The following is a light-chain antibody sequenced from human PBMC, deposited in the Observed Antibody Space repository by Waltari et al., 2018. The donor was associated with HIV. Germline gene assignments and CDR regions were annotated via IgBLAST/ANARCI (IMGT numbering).Light chain of an antibody. CDR1: QSVSSN. J-gene: IGKJ4*01. CDR3: QQNNNWPPLT. Sequence: EIVMTQSPATLSVSPGERATISCRASQSVSSNLAWYQQKPGQAPRLLIYGASTRATGIPARFSGSGSGTEFTLTISSLQSEDFAVYYCQQNNNWPPLTFGGGTKVEI. CDR2: GAS. V-gene: IGKV3-15*01.